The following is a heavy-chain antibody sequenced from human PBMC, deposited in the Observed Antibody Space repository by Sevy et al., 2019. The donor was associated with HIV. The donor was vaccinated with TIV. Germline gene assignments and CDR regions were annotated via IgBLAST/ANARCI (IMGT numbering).Heavy chain of an antibody. Sequence: GESLKISCKGSGYSFTSYWISWVRQMPGKGLEWMGRIDPSDSYTNYSPSFQGHVTISADKSISTAYLQWSSLKASDTAMYDCARYCSGGSCYSGYYYYGMDVWGQGTTVTVYS. V-gene: IGHV5-10-1*01. CDR2: IDPSDSYT. D-gene: IGHD2-15*01. CDR3: ARYCSGGSCYSGYYYYGMDV. J-gene: IGHJ6*02. CDR1: GYSFTSYW.